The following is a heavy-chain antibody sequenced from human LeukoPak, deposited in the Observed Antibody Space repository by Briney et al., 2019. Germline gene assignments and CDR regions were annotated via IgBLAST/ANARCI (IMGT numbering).Heavy chain of an antibody. CDR1: GFTFTGHT. J-gene: IGHJ4*02. CDR3: AKDPNPFYDFWSGYK. Sequence: GGSLRLSCAASGFTFTGHTMTWLRQAPGKGLEWVSVIGGRDDRTYYADSVKGRFTISRDNSKNILYLQMNSLRAEDTAVYYCAKDPNPFYDFWSGYKWGQGTLVTVSS. D-gene: IGHD3-3*01. CDR2: IGGRDDRT. V-gene: IGHV3-23*01.